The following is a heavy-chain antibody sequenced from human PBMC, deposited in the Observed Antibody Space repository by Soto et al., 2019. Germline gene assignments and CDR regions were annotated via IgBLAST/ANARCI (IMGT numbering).Heavy chain of an antibody. CDR1: GFTFSSYA. Sequence: EVQLLESGGGLVQPGGSLRLSCAASGFTFSSYAMSWVRQAPGKGLEWVSAISGSGGSTYYADSVKGRFTISRDNSKNTLYLQMNSLRDEDTAVYYCAKDGERITMIVVVIPDAFDIWGQGTMVTVSS. CDR2: ISGSGGST. V-gene: IGHV3-23*01. J-gene: IGHJ3*02. D-gene: IGHD3-22*01. CDR3: AKDGERITMIVVVIPDAFDI.